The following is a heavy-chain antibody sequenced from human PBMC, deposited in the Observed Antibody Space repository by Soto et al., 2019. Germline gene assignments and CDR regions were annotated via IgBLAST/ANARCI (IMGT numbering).Heavy chain of an antibody. CDR2: IYYSGST. J-gene: IGHJ4*02. CDR3: ARNPRIVVVTNRGLGGVYYFDY. CDR1: GGSISSGDYY. D-gene: IGHD3-22*01. V-gene: IGHV4-30-4*01. Sequence: KASETLSLTCTVSGGSISSGDYYWSWTRQPPGKGLEWIGYIYYSGSTYYNPSLKSRVTISVDTSKNQFSLKLSSVTAADTAVYYCARNPRIVVVTNRGLGGVYYFDYWGQGTLVTVSS.